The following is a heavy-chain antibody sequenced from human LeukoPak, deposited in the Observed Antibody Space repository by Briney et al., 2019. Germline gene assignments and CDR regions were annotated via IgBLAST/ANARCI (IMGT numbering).Heavy chain of an antibody. Sequence: ASVKVSCKASGYTFTVYYMHWVRHAPGKGLEWMGWINPNSSDTNYEQEFQGRVTMTRDTSIRTVYMELSRLRSEDTAVYYCARHFNLKGFDSWGQGTLITVSS. CDR3: ARHFNLKGFDS. V-gene: IGHV1-2*02. CDR1: GYTFTVYY. J-gene: IGHJ4*02. CDR2: INPNSSDT. D-gene: IGHD3-9*01.